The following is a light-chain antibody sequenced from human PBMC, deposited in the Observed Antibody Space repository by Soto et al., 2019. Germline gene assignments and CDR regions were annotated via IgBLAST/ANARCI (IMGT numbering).Light chain of an antibody. V-gene: IGKV3-15*01. CDR1: QSVSYN. CDR3: QQSYRTPLT. J-gene: IGKJ4*01. Sequence: EIVMTQSPATLSVSPGETTTLSCRASQSVSYNLAWYQQKPGQGPRLLIYGAFTRATGIPARFSGSGSGTDFTLTISSLQREDFATYYCQQSYRTPLTFGGGTKVEIK. CDR2: GAF.